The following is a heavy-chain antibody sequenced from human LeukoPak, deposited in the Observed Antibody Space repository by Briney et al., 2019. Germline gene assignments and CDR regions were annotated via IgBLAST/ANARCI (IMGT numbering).Heavy chain of an antibody. D-gene: IGHD3-22*01. CDR3: ASNAHYYDSRVSFDD. J-gene: IGHJ4*02. CDR1: GYSISSGYY. CDR2: IYHSGST. Sequence: SETLSLTCTVSGYSISSGYYWGWIRQPPGKGLEWIGSIYHSGSTYYNPSLKSRVTISLDTSKNQFSLKLASVTAADTAIYSCASNAHYYDSRVSFDDWGQGTLITVSS. V-gene: IGHV4-38-2*02.